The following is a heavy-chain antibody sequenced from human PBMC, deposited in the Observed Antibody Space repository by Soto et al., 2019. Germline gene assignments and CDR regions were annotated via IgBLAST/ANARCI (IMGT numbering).Heavy chain of an antibody. V-gene: IGHV4-4*07. Sequence: QVQLQESGPGLVKPSETLSLTCTVSGGSIDSYYWSWIRQSAGKGLEWIGRIYSSGSTNYNPSLNRRVIMSVDTSKNQFSLRLSSVPAADTDVYYCARDRGDYGSADYWGQGTLVTVSS. CDR3: ARDRGDYGSADY. D-gene: IGHD3-10*01. J-gene: IGHJ4*02. CDR1: GGSIDSYY. CDR2: IYSSGST.